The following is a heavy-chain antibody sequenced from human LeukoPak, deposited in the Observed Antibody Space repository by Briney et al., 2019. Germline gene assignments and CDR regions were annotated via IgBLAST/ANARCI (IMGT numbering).Heavy chain of an antibody. V-gene: IGHV3-7*01. CDR1: GITFSSLW. J-gene: IGHJ2*01. Sequence: GSLRLSCAASGITFSSLWMSWFRPAPGKGLEWVADIKHDGTEEHYVASVKGRFTISRDNAKLYLQMNSLRVEDTAMYYCAGGQGWHFDLWGRGTLITVSS. CDR3: AGGQGWHFDL. CDR2: IKHDGTEE. D-gene: IGHD2-15*01.